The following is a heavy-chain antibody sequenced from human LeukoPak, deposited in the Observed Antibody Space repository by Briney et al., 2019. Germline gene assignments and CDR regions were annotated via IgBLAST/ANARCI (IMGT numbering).Heavy chain of an antibody. D-gene: IGHD6-19*01. V-gene: IGHV3-30*02. Sequence: QTGGSLRLSCAASGFTFSSYGMHWVRQAPGKGLEWVAFIRYDANNEYYADSVKGRFTISRDNSKNTLYLQMNSLRVEDTAIYYCAKASSYITVAATTADYWGQGTLVTVSS. CDR1: GFTFSSYG. CDR2: IRYDANNE. CDR3: AKASSYITVAATTADY. J-gene: IGHJ4*02.